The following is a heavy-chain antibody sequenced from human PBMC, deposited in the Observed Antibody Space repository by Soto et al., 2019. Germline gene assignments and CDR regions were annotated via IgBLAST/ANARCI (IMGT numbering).Heavy chain of an antibody. V-gene: IGHV4-30-4*01. CDR3: ASLSGGIAAADADY. CDR1: GGSISSGDYY. CDR2: IYYSGST. J-gene: IGHJ4*02. Sequence: LALTCTVSGGSISSGDYYWSWIRQPPGKGLEWIGYIYYSGSTYYNPSLKSRVTISVDTSKNQFSLKLSSVTAADTAVYYCASLSGGIAAADADYWGQGTLVTVSS. D-gene: IGHD6-13*01.